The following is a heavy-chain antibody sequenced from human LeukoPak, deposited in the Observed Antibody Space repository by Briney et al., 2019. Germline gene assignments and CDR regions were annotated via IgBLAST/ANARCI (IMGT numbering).Heavy chain of an antibody. D-gene: IGHD4-11*01. CDR2: ISYDGSNK. CDR3: AREFTVSRYYYYGMDV. J-gene: IGHJ6*02. Sequence: PGGSLRLSCAASGFIFSTSSMNWVRQAPGKGLEWVAVISYDGSNKYYADSVKGRFTISRDNSKNTLYLQMNSLRAEDTAVYYCAREFTVSRYYYYGMDVWGQGTTVTVSS. V-gene: IGHV3-30*03. CDR1: GFIFSTSS.